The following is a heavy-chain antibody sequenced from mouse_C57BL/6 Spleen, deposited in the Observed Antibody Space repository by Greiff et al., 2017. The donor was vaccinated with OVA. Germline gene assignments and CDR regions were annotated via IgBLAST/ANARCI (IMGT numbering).Heavy chain of an antibody. CDR2: INPSNGGT. D-gene: IGHD3-3*01. V-gene: IGHV1-53*01. CDR1: GYTFTSYW. J-gene: IGHJ2*01. Sequence: QVQVKQSGTELVKPGASVKLSCKASGYTFTSYWMHWVKQRPGQGLEWIGNINPSNGGTNYNEKFKSKATLTVDKSSSTAYMQLSSLTSEDSAVYYCAREGRRNYFDYWGQGTTLTVSS. CDR3: AREGRRNYFDY.